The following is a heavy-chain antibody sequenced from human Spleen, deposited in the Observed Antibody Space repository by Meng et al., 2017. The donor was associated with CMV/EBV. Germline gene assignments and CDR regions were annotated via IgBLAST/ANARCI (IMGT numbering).Heavy chain of an antibody. CDR2: IYWDDDK. D-gene: IGHD6-6*01. Sequence: QITLKESCTPLVKPTPTLTLTCTFSGFSLSTSGVGVGWIRQPPGKALEWLALIYWDDDKRYSPSLKSRLTITKDTSKNQVVLTMTNMDPVDTATYYCAHTRSIAARPPYFDYWGQGTLVTVSS. CDR1: GFSLSTSGVG. J-gene: IGHJ4*02. CDR3: AHTRSIAARPPYFDY. V-gene: IGHV2-5*02.